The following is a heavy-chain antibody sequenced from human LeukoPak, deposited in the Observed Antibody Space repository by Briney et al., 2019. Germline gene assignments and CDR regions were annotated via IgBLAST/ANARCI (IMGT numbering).Heavy chain of an antibody. V-gene: IGHV3-9*01. Sequence: GGSLRLSCAASGFTFDDYAMHWVRQAPGKGLEWVSGISWNSGSIGYAVSVKGRFTISRDNAKNSLYLQMNSLRAEDTAVYYCARLTSGVTTFVYWGQGTLVTVSS. CDR2: ISWNSGSI. CDR1: GFTFDDYA. D-gene: IGHD1-1*01. CDR3: ARLTSGVTTFVY. J-gene: IGHJ4*02.